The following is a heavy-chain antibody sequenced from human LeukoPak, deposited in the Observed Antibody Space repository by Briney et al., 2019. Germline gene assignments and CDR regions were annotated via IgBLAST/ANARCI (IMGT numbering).Heavy chain of an antibody. J-gene: IGHJ4*02. D-gene: IGHD6-19*01. CDR1: GYTFTGYY. CDR2: INPNSGGT. Sequence: ASVKVSCKASGYTFTGYYMHWVRQAPGQGLEWMGWINPNSGGTNYAQKLQGRVTMTTDTSTSTAYMELRSLRSDDTAVYYCARVQQWLVRRGFDYWGQGTLVTVSS. V-gene: IGHV1-2*02. CDR3: ARVQQWLVRRGFDY.